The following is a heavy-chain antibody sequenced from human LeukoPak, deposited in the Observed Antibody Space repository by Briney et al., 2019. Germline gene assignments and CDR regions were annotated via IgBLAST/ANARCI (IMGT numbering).Heavy chain of an antibody. CDR2: INPNSGGT. CDR1: GYTFTGYH. J-gene: IGHJ4*02. Sequence: ASVKVSCKASGYTFTGYHMHWVRQAPGQGLEWMGWINPNSGGTNYAQKFQGRVTMSKDTSITITYMELRRLNSDDTAMYYCAKTSGWFPLYYFDSWGQGTLVTVSS. D-gene: IGHD6-19*01. V-gene: IGHV1-2*02. CDR3: AKTSGWFPLYYFDS.